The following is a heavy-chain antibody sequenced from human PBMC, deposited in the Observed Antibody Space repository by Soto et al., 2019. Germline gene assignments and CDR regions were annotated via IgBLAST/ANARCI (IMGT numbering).Heavy chain of an antibody. CDR3: ARQPTTGDTDLWFDP. J-gene: IGHJ5*02. CDR1: GFSISTSRSY. Sequence: SETLSLTCRFSGFSISTSRSYWAWIRQPPGEGLEWLANIFYSGSTFYNPSLASRVSVSVDTSKNEFSLKLRSVTAADTAVYYCARQPTTGDTDLWFDPWGQGTLVTVS. D-gene: IGHD2-21*01. V-gene: IGHV4-39*01. CDR2: IFYSGST.